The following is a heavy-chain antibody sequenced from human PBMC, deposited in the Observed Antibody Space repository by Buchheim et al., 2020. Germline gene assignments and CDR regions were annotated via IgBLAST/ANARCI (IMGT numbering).Heavy chain of an antibody. CDR2: IIPILGIA. D-gene: IGHD6-19*01. CDR3: ARDIIAVASYGIPYFDY. J-gene: IGHJ4*02. V-gene: IGHV1-69*04. Sequence: QVQLVQSGAEVKKPGSSVKVSCKASGGTFSSYAISWVRQAPGQGLEWMGRIIPILGIANYAQKFQGRVTITADKSTCTAYMELSSLRSEDTAVYYCARDIIAVASYGIPYFDYWGQGTL. CDR1: GGTFSSYA.